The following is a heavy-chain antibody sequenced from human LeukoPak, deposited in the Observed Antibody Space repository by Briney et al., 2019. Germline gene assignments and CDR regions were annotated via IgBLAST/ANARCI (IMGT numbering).Heavy chain of an antibody. CDR1: GGSISSSLYY. J-gene: IGHJ3*02. Sequence: SETLSLTCTVSGGSISSSLYYWGWIRQPPGKGLEWIGTIYYRGSTYYKPSLKSRVTISVDTSKNQFSLKLRSVTATDTAVYFCARGPYSYDSSGAFDIWGQGTMVTVSS. V-gene: IGHV4-39*01. CDR2: IYYRGST. D-gene: IGHD3-22*01. CDR3: ARGPYSYDSSGAFDI.